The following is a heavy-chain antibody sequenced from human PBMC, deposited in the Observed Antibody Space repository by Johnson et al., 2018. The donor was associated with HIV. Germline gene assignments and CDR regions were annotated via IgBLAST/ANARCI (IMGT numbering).Heavy chain of an antibody. CDR1: RFTFRIYA. V-gene: IGHV3-23*04. D-gene: IGHD3-16*01. CDR2: ISADGDST. Sequence: VQLVESGGGLVQPGGSLRLSCAASRFTFRIYAMTWVRQAPGKGLAWVSSISADGDSTSYAASVKGRFTISRDNPKNTFYLQMNSLRAEDTAIYYCAKDWADQDSFDIWGQGTMVTVSS. CDR3: AKDWADQDSFDI. J-gene: IGHJ3*02.